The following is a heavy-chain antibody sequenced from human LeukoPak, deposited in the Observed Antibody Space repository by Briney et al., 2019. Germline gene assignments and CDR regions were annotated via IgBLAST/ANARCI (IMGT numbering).Heavy chain of an antibody. CDR2: IKQDGSET. D-gene: IGHD4-17*01. Sequence: SCKVSGYTLTELSMHWVRQAPGKGLEWVANIKQDGSETYYVDSVKGRFTISRDNAKNSLYLQMNSLRAEDTAVYYCARVVPTVTPVWGQGTLVTVSS. V-gene: IGHV3-7*04. CDR1: GYTLTELS. CDR3: ARVVPTVTPV. J-gene: IGHJ4*02.